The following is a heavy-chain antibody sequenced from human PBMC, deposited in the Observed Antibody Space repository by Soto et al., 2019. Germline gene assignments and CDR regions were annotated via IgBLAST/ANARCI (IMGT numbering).Heavy chain of an antibody. D-gene: IGHD5-18*01. V-gene: IGHV3-15*01. CDR1: GFTFSNSW. J-gene: IGHJ6*02. CDR3: TTEHGVDTAIGGGMDV. Sequence: LRPSSAASGFTFSNSWMSWVRQAPGKGLEWVGRIKSKTDGGTTDNAAPVKGRFTISRDDSTNTLYLQMNSLKTEDTAVYYCTTEHGVDTAIGGGMDVWGQGTTVTVSS. CDR2: IKSKTDGGTT.